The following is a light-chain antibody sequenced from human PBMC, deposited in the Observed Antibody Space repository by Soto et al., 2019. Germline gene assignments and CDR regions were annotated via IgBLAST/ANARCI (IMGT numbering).Light chain of an antibody. J-gene: IGLJ1*01. CDR1: SGDVGGYDY. CDR3: SSYAGSDNPYV. CDR2: EVT. Sequence: ALTQPPSASGSPGQSVTIAFAGTSGDVGGYDYVSWYQQHPGKAPKLMIYEVTKRPLGVPDRFSGSKSGNTASLTVSGLQAEDEADYYCSSYAGSDNPYVFGTGTKVTVL. V-gene: IGLV2-8*01.